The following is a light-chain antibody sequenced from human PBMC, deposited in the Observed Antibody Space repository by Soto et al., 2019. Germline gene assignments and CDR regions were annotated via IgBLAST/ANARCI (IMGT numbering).Light chain of an antibody. CDR2: GAS. J-gene: IGKJ2*01. CDR1: QSVSSRN. Sequence: ESILTQSPGTLSLSPGERVTLSCRASQSVSSRNLAWYQHKPGQAPRLLIYGASIRATGIPDRFSASGSGADFTLTIRGLEPEDFAVYYCQQFGDSPPAFTFGQGTKLEI. CDR3: QQFGDSPPAFT. V-gene: IGKV3-20*01.